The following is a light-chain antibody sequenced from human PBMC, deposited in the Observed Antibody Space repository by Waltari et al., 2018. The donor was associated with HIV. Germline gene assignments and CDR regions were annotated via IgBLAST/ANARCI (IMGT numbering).Light chain of an antibody. CDR1: SSNIGNQY. J-gene: IGLJ3*02. V-gene: IGLV1-51*01. CDR3: GTWDSSLNSWE. Sequence: QSVLTQPPSVSAAPGQKVTISCSGSSSNIGNQYVSWYQQLPGTAPKLLIYDTNKRTSGIADRVSGSKSGTSATLGITGRQTGDEADYYCGTWDSSLNSWEFGGGTKVTVL. CDR2: DTN.